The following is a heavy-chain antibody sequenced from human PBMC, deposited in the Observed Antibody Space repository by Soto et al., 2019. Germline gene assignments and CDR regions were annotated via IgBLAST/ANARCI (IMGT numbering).Heavy chain of an antibody. CDR1: GFSLTTDRVG. V-gene: IGHV2-5*02. CDR3: AHAYGGRSLY. Sequence: QITLKESGPTLVKPTQTLTLTCTFSGFSLTTDRVGVGWIRQPPGEALEWLVVIYWDDSKTYRPSLESRLTITKDTSKNQVALTMTTMDSLDTATYYCAHAYGGRSLYWGQGTLVTVSS. CDR2: IYWDDSK. J-gene: IGHJ4*02. D-gene: IGHD1-26*01.